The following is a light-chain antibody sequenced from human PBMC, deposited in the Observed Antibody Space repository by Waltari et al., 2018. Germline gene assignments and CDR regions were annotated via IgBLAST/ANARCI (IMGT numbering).Light chain of an antibody. CDR3: SSYTSSSLKV. J-gene: IGLJ2*01. CDR1: SSDVGGYNY. CDR2: EVS. V-gene: IGLV2-14*01. Sequence: QSALTQPASVSGSPGQSITISCPGPSSDVGGYNYVSWYQQHPAKAPKLMIYEVSNRPSGVSNRFSGSKSGNTASLTISGLQAEDEADYYCSSYTSSSLKVFGGGTKLTVL.